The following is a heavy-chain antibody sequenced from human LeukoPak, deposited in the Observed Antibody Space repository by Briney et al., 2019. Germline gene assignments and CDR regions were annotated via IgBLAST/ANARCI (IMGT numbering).Heavy chain of an antibody. CDR3: ARDKRIQLWLPDY. Sequence: ASVMVSCKASGYTFTSYAMHWVRQAPGQRLEWMGWINAGNGNTKYSQKFQGRVTITRDTSASTAYMELSSLRSEDTAVYYCARDKRIQLWLPDYWGQGTLVTVSS. D-gene: IGHD5-18*01. CDR2: INAGNGNT. CDR1: GYTFTSYA. J-gene: IGHJ4*02. V-gene: IGHV1-3*01.